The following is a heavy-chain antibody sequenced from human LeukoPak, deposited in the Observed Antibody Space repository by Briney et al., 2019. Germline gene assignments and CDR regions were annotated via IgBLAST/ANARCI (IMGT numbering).Heavy chain of an antibody. CDR3: ARGGDIVVVPAARSYYYYYMDV. D-gene: IGHD2-2*01. CDR1: GGTFSSYA. CDR2: IIPIFGTA. J-gene: IGHJ6*03. Sequence: SVKVSCKASGGTFSSYAISWVRQAPGQGLEWMGGIIPIFGTANYAQKFQGRVTITTDESTSTAYMELSSPRSEDTAVYYCARGGDIVVVPAARSYYYYYMDVWGKGTTVTVSS. V-gene: IGHV1-69*05.